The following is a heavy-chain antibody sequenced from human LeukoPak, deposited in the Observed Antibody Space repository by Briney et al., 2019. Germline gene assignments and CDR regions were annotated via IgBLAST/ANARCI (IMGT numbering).Heavy chain of an antibody. V-gene: IGHV3-30*02. D-gene: IGHD6-6*01. Sequence: GGSLRLSCAASGFTFSSNVMHWVRQAPGKGLEWVAFIRYDGNNKNYAYSVKGRFTISRDNSKNTLYLQLNSLRTEDTAVYYCAKDWGTSSLYLVNWGQGTLVTVSS. CDR3: AKDWGTSSLYLVN. CDR2: IRYDGNNK. CDR1: GFTFSSNV. J-gene: IGHJ4*02.